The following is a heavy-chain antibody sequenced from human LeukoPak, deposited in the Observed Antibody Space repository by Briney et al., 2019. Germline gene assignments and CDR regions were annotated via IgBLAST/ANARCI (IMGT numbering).Heavy chain of an antibody. J-gene: IGHJ4*02. V-gene: IGHV4-34*01. Sequence: SETLSLTCAVYGGSFSGYYWSWIRQPPGKGLEWIGEINHSGSTNYNPSLKSRVTISVETSKNQSSLKLSSVTAADTAVYYCGRGRKSTRPHYFDYWGQETLVTFSS. CDR1: GGSFSGYY. CDR2: INHSGST. D-gene: IGHD1-1*01. CDR3: GRGRKSTRPHYFDY.